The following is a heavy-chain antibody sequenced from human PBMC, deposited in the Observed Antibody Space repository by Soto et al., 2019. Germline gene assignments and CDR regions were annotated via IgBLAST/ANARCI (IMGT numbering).Heavy chain of an antibody. J-gene: IGHJ5*02. V-gene: IGHV1-69*01. CDR2: IIPMTGTP. CDR3: ARGLILPCGTSGLDP. CDR1: GGIFSSFS. D-gene: IGHD3-10*02. Sequence: QVQLVQSGAEVKTPGSSVEVSCKASGGIFSSFSITWVRQVPGHGLEWMGGIIPMTGTPNYAEKFQGRLTLTAVASTRTAYLVLSSLKSEDAAVYYFARGLILPCGTSGLDPWGQGTVVIVSS.